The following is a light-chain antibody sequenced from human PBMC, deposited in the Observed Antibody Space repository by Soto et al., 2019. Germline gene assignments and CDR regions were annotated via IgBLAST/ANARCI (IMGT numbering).Light chain of an antibody. Sequence: VLTQPPSASGTPGQRVTISCSGSSSNIGSNTVNWYQQLPGTAPKLLIYSNNQRPSGVPDRFSGSKSGTSASLAISGLQSEDEADYYCAAWDDSLNGVVFGGGTQLTVL. CDR1: SSNIGSNT. CDR2: SNN. CDR3: AAWDDSLNGVV. V-gene: IGLV1-44*01. J-gene: IGLJ2*01.